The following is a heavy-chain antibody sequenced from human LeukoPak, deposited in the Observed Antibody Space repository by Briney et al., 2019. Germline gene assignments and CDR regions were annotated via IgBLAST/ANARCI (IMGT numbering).Heavy chain of an antibody. CDR2: ISGSDGIT. Sequence: SGGSLRLSCAASGFTFSSYAMSWVRQAPGKGLEWVSAISGSDGITYYADSMKGRFTISRDNSKNTLYLQMNSLRADDTAVYYRAKGPIFGVVRSFDYWGQGTLVTVSS. V-gene: IGHV3-23*01. D-gene: IGHD3-3*01. CDR1: GFTFSSYA. CDR3: AKGPIFGVVRSFDY. J-gene: IGHJ4*02.